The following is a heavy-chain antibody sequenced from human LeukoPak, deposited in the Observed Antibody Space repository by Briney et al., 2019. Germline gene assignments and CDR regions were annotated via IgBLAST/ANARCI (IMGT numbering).Heavy chain of an antibody. CDR2: INHSGST. Sequence: SETLSLTCAIYSESFSGYFWSWIRQPPGKGLEWIGEINHSGSTNYNPSLKSRVTMSVDTSKNQFSLKLSSVTAADTAVCYCASEAYYYDSSGYYKYWGQGTLVTVSS. CDR3: ASEAYYYDSSGYYKY. D-gene: IGHD3-22*01. V-gene: IGHV4-34*01. J-gene: IGHJ4*02. CDR1: SESFSGYF.